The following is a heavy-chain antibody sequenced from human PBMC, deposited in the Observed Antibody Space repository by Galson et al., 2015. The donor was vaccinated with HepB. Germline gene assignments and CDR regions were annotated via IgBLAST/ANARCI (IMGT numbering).Heavy chain of an antibody. V-gene: IGHV3-11*01. Sequence: SLRLSCAASGFTFSDYYMNWIRQAPGKGLEWVSSISTRGYTIYYADSVKGRFTISRDNAKKSMYLQVDSLRAEDTAVYYCARDPVAGMYYFDNWGQGTPVTVSS. J-gene: IGHJ4*02. D-gene: IGHD6-19*01. CDR2: ISTRGYTI. CDR3: ARDPVAGMYYFDN. CDR1: GFTFSDYY.